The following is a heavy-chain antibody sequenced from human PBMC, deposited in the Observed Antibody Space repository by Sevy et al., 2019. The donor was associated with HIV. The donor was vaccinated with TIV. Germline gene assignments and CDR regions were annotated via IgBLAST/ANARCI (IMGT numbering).Heavy chain of an antibody. V-gene: IGHV3-30*04. J-gene: IGHJ6*02. CDR1: EFSFSSYG. D-gene: IGHD3-10*01. CDR3: ARDEGILPPGYYYYGMDV. CDR2: VSSDGRNK. Sequence: GGSLRLSCAASEFSFSSYGMHWVRQAPGKGLEWVAVVSSDGRNKNYADSVKGRFTISRDNSKNRLYLQMNSLRAEDTAFYYCARDEGILPPGYYYYGMDVWGQGTTVTVSS.